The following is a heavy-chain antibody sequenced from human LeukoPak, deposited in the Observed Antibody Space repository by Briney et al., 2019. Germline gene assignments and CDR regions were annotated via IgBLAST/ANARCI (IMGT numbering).Heavy chain of an antibody. D-gene: IGHD3-3*01. CDR1: GFTFSSYG. CDR3: AKDCTILGVAGGGGFDP. Sequence: PGGSLRLSCAASGFTFSSYGMHWVRQAPGKGLEWVAVISYDGSNKYYADSVKGRFTISRDNSKNTLYLQMNSLRAEDTAVYYCAKDCTILGVAGGGGFDPWGQGTLVTVSS. J-gene: IGHJ5*02. V-gene: IGHV3-30*18. CDR2: ISYDGSNK.